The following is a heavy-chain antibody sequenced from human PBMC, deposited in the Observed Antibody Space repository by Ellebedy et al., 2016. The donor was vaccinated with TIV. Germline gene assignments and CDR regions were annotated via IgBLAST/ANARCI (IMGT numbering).Heavy chain of an antibody. CDR2: IYQSGTT. D-gene: IGHD6-19*01. Sequence: SETLSLTCSVSGASISSLRDYWGWIRQTPGKGLEWIGSIYQSGTTYYNPSLKSRVTLSVDSFKNQFSLKLHSVTAADTAVYYCARDSKKGWAFDIWGQGTMVTVSS. CDR3: ARDSKKGWAFDI. J-gene: IGHJ3*02. V-gene: IGHV4-39*07. CDR1: GASISSLRDY.